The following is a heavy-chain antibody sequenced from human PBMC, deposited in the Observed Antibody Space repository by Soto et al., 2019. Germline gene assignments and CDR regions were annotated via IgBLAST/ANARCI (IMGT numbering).Heavy chain of an antibody. CDR2: ITGSGGST. CDR1: GFTFSNYA. CDR3: AKDLLGGSSGWHGRDYYYGMDF. Sequence: EVQMWESGVGLVPPGVSLRLSCAASGFTFSNYAMSWVLQAPGKGLEWVSAITGSGGSTNYADSVKGRFTISRDNSKNTLSLPMNSVRAEDTAVFYCAKDLLGGSSGWHGRDYYYGMDFWGHGTTVTVSS. V-gene: IGHV3-23*01. D-gene: IGHD6-19*01. J-gene: IGHJ6*02.